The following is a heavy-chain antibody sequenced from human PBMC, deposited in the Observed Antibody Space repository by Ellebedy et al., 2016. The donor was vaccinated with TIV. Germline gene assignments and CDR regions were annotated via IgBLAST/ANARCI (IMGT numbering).Heavy chain of an antibody. D-gene: IGHD6-13*01. CDR1: GASIRSGDYY. J-gene: IGHJ5*02. V-gene: IGHV4-30-4*01. Sequence: SETLSLXXTVSGASIRSGDYYWSWIRQPPGKGLEWIGYIYYSGSTYYTPSLKSRLSISIDTSKNQFSLNLRSVTAADTAMYFCARDRPDPTAAPGTDGDWFDPWGQGTLVTVSS. CDR2: IYYSGST. CDR3: ARDRPDPTAAPGTDGDWFDP.